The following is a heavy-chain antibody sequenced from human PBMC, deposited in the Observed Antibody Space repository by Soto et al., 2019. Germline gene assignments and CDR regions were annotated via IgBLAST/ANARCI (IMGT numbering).Heavy chain of an antibody. CDR3: AREYCSSTSCLNWFDP. CDR2: ISSSSSTI. J-gene: IGHJ5*02. D-gene: IGHD2-2*01. V-gene: IGHV3-48*01. Sequence: PGGALRRSCAASGFTFSSYNINWVRQAPGKGLEWVSYISSSSSTIYYADSVKGRFTISRDNAKNSLYLQMNSLRAEDTAVYYCAREYCSSTSCLNWFDPWGQGTLVTVSS. CDR1: GFTFSSYN.